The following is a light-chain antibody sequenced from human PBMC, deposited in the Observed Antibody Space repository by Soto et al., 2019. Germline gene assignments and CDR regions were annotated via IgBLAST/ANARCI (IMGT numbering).Light chain of an antibody. CDR1: QSISSH. Sequence: DIQMTQSPSTLSASVGDRVTITCRDSQSISSHLAWYQQKPGKAPEVLIYDASTLESGVSSRFSGSGSGTKFTLTISNLQPDDFATYFCQQYSSNFYTFGQGTKVDIK. J-gene: IGKJ2*01. V-gene: IGKV1-5*01. CDR2: DAS. CDR3: QQYSSNFYT.